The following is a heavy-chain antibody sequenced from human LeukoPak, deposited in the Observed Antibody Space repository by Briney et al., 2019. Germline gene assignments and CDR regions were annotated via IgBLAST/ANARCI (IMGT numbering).Heavy chain of an antibody. CDR3: ARASISTDFWSGYYTGIGYYYYYMDV. Sequence: GGSLRLSCAASGFTFSSNYMSWVRQAPGKGLGGVSVIYSGGSTYYTDSVKGRFTISRDNSKNTLYLQMNSLRAEDTAVYYCARASISTDFWSGYYTGIGYYYYYMDVWGKGTTVTVSS. J-gene: IGHJ6*03. V-gene: IGHV3-66*02. CDR2: IYSGGST. D-gene: IGHD3-3*01. CDR1: GFTFSSNY.